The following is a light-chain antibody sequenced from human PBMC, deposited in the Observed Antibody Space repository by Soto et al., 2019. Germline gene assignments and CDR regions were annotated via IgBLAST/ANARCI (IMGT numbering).Light chain of an antibody. J-gene: IGLJ3*02. CDR3: NSTTSGTTRV. V-gene: IGLV2-14*01. Sequence: QSALTQPASVSGSPGQSITISCTGTSSDVGDYDYVSWYQQHPGKAPKLMIYEVTNRPSGVSNRFSGSKSGNTASLNISRLQAEDEADYYCNSTTSGTTRVFGGGTKLTVL. CDR2: EVT. CDR1: SSDVGDYDY.